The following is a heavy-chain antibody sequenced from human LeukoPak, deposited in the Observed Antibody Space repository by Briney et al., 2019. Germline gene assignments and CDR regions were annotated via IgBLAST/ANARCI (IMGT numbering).Heavy chain of an antibody. Sequence: ASVEVSCKASGYSFNSYGISWVRQAPGQGLEWVGWISAYNGNTDYAQKLQGRVTMTTDTSTSTAYMELRSLRYDDTAVYYCARGNERLPDPYWGQGTLVTVSS. CDR3: ARGNERLPDPY. V-gene: IGHV1-18*01. CDR2: ISAYNGNT. D-gene: IGHD2-15*01. J-gene: IGHJ4*02. CDR1: GYSFNSYG.